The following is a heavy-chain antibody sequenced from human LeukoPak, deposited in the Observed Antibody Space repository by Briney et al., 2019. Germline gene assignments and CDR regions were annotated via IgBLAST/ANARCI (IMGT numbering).Heavy chain of an antibody. J-gene: IGHJ4*02. CDR1: GGSVSTYY. Sequence: SETLSPTCTVCGGSVSTYYWSWIRQPPGKELEWIGYVSHSGNTNCNPSLKSRLTMSLDTSKNHFSLRLSSVNAADTAVYYCARAGTGWSFDYWGQARLLTVSS. CDR3: ARAGTGWSFDY. CDR2: VSHSGNT. V-gene: IGHV4-59*02. D-gene: IGHD6-19*01.